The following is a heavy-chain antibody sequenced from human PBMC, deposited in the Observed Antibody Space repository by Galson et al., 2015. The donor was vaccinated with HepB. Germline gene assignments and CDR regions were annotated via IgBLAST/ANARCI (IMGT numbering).Heavy chain of an antibody. CDR3: AKDKRISSRVVVYGLDV. V-gene: IGHV3-23*01. CDR1: GFTFINYA. J-gene: IGHJ6*02. CDR2: ISASGGRT. D-gene: IGHD3-3*01. Sequence: SLRLSCAASGFTFINYAMSWVRQAPGKGLEWVSTISASGGRTFYADSVKGRFTISRDYSNDTLFLQMNRLRAEDTAVYYCAKDKRISSRVVVYGLDVWGQGASVTVSS.